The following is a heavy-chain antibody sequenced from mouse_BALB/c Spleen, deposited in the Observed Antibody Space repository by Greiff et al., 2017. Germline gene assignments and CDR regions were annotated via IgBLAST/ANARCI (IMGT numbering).Heavy chain of an antibody. CDR1: GFTFSSYA. J-gene: IGHJ2*01. V-gene: IGHV5-6-5*01. CDR3: ARGDDGYPLFDY. CDR2: ISSGGST. Sequence: EVKLMESGGGLVKPGGSLKLSCAASGFTFSSYAMSWVRQTPEKRLEWVASISSGGSTYYPDSVKGRFTISRDNARNILYLQMSSLRSEDTAMYYCARGDDGYPLFDYWGQGTTLTVSS. D-gene: IGHD2-3*01.